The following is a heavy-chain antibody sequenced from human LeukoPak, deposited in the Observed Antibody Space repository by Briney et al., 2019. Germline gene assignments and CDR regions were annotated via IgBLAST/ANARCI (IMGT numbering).Heavy chain of an antibody. D-gene: IGHD1-1*01. V-gene: IGHV3-7*01. CDR3: AGDRTGTPIL. CDR2: IKRDGSEK. Sequence: GGSLRLSCAASGFTFSNYSMNWVRQAPGKGLEWVANIKRDGSEKYYVDSVKGRFTISRDNAKSSLYLQMNSLRAEDTAVYYCAGDRTGTPILWGQGTLVTVSS. J-gene: IGHJ4*02. CDR1: GFTFSNYS.